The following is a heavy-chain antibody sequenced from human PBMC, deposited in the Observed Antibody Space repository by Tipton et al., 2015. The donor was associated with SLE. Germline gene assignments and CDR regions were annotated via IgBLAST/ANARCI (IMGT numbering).Heavy chain of an antibody. CDR1: GDSISSSSYY. J-gene: IGHJ4*02. CDR3: ARRLGYCSGGSCYGFDY. D-gene: IGHD2-15*01. CDR2: IDDSGST. Sequence: GSLRLSCTVSGDSISSSSYYWAWIRQPPGKGLEWIGSIDDSGSTYYNPPLKSRVTKSVDTSKNQFSLKLSSVTAADTAVYYCARRLGYCSGGSCYGFDYWGQGTLVTVSS. V-gene: IGHV4-39*07.